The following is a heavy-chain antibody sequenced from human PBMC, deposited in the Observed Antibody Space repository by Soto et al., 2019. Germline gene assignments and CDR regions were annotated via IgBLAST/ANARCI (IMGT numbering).Heavy chain of an antibody. Sequence: GASVKVSCKASGYTFTSYAMHWVRQAPGQRLEWMGWINAGNGNTKYSQKFQGRVTITRDTSASTAYMELSSLRSEDTAIYYCARGIWVATTASYYFDSWGQGTQVTVSS. CDR1: GYTFTSYA. CDR3: ARGIWVATTASYYFDS. D-gene: IGHD5-12*01. J-gene: IGHJ4*02. CDR2: INAGNGNT. V-gene: IGHV1-3*01.